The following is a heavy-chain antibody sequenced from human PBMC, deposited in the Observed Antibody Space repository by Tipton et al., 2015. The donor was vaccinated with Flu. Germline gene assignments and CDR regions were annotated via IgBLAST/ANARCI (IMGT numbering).Heavy chain of an antibody. Sequence: QLVQSGAEVKKPGASVKVSCKASGYTFTSYGISWVRQAPGQGLEWMGWINPNSGGTNYAQKFQGRVTMTRDTSISTAYMELSRLRSDDTAVYYCAALPGGSYTYYFDYWGQGTLVTVSS. J-gene: IGHJ4*02. CDR2: INPNSGGT. CDR3: AALPGGSYTYYFDY. V-gene: IGHV1-2*02. D-gene: IGHD1-26*01. CDR1: GYTFTSYG.